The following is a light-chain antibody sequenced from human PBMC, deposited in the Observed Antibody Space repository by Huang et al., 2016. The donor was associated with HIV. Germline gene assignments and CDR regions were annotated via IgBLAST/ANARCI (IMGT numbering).Light chain of an antibody. J-gene: IGKJ4*01. V-gene: IGKV3-11*01. CDR1: QSVGSY. Sequence: EVVLTQSPATLSLSPGERATLFCRASQSVGSYLAWYQQRPGQAPRLLIYDASKRATGIPARFSGSGSGTDFTLTINSLEPEDFAFYYCQQRTDWLTFGGGSKLEIE. CDR3: QQRTDWLT. CDR2: DAS.